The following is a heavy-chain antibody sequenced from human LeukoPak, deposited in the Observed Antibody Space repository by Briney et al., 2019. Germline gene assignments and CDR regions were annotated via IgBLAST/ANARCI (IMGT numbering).Heavy chain of an antibody. CDR2: IKQDGSEK. CDR3: ARVLYIRY. Sequence: GGSLSLSCAASGFTFYDYGMSWVRQVPGKGLEWVANIKQDGSEKYYVDSVKGRFTISRDNAKNSLYLQMNSLRAEDTAVYYCARVLYIRYWGQGTLVTVSS. J-gene: IGHJ4*02. CDR1: GFTFYDYG. V-gene: IGHV3-7*01.